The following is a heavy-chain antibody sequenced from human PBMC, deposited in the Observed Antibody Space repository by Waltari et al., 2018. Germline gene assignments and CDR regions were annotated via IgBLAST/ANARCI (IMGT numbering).Heavy chain of an antibody. Sequence: QVQLQQWGAGLLKPSETLSLTCAVYGGSFSGYYWSWIRQPPGKGLEWIGEINHSGSTNPNPTLTTRATLSVDTSESQVTLKLSTVTAAETAVHYCASAGDHGDANWFDTSAQGTLVTASS. V-gene: IGHV4-34*04. CDR3: ASAGDHGDANWFDT. CDR1: GGSFSGYY. D-gene: IGHD4-17*01. J-gene: IGHJ5*02. CDR2: INHSGST.